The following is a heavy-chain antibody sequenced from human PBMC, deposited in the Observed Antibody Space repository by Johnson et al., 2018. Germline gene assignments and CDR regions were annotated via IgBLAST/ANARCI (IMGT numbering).Heavy chain of an antibody. J-gene: IGHJ6*04. CDR1: GGSISSYY. V-gene: IGHV4-59*01. D-gene: IGHD3-16*01. CDR2: VYYTGST. CDR3: ARAGMITKYGMDV. Sequence: QVQLQESGPGLVKPSETLSLTCTVSGGSISSYYWSWIRQSPGKGLEWIAYVYYTGSTHYNPSLESRVTITVDTSKNKLSLKLNSVTAADTAVYYCARAGMITKYGMDVWGKGTTVTVSS.